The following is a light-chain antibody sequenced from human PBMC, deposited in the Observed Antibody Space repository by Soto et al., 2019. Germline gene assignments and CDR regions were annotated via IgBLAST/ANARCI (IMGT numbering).Light chain of an antibody. CDR2: SNS. CDR1: TSNVESNT. J-gene: IGLJ3*02. V-gene: IGLV1-44*01. CDR3: AAWDDSLNGVV. Sequence: QSVLTQPPSASGTPGQTVTISCSGSTSNVESNTVNWYQQLPGAAPKLLIFSNSQRPSGVPDRFSGSKSGTSASLAISGLQSEDEAHYYCAAWDDSLNGVVFGGGTKLTVL.